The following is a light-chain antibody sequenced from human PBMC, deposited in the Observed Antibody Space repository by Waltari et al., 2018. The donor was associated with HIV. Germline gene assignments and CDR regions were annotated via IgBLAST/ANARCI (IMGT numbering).Light chain of an antibody. CDR2: GAS. J-gene: IGKJ2*01. CDR3: QQYGSSPPYT. CDR1: QRVSSSY. Sequence: EFVLTQSPGTLSLSPGESATLSCRASQRVSSSYLAWYQQKPGQAPSLLTYGASSRATGIPDRFSGSGSGTDFTLTISRLEPEDFAVYYCQQYGSSPPYTFGQGTKLEIK. V-gene: IGKV3-20*01.